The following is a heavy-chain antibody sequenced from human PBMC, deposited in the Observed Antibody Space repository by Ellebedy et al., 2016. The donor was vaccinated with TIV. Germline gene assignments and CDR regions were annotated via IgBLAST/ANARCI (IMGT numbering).Heavy chain of an antibody. Sequence: MPGGSLRLSCNVSGASIRSGTYYWGWVRQPPGTGLEWIGSVYYSVSTYYNPSLKSRATTSVDTSKNQFILRLSSVTAADTAVYYCVRQWDHYDSSGYYRGVEEGKYGMDVWGQGTTATVSS. CDR2: VYYSVST. V-gene: IGHV4-39*01. CDR3: VRQWDHYDSSGYYRGVEEGKYGMDV. J-gene: IGHJ6*02. D-gene: IGHD3-22*01. CDR1: GASIRSGTYY.